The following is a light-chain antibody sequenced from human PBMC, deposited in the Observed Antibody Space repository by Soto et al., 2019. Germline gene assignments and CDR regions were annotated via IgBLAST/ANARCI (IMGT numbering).Light chain of an antibody. V-gene: IGLV2-11*01. CDR2: DVN. Sequence: QSVLTQPRSVSGSPGQSVTISCTGSSSDVGAYNFASWYQQHPGAAPKLLIHDVNKRPPGVPDRFSASKSGNTASLTISGLQDEDEAEYYCCSYAGEYKYVFGSGTKVTVL. CDR3: CSYAGEYKYV. CDR1: SSDVGAYNF. J-gene: IGLJ1*01.